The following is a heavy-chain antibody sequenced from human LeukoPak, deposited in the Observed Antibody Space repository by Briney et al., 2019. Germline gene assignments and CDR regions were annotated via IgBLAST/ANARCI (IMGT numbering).Heavy chain of an antibody. J-gene: IGHJ4*02. CDR1: GFTLSSYW. D-gene: IGHD1-1*01. CDR3: ARDKIEGPTKLDY. V-gene: IGHV3-7*01. CDR2: IKQDESEK. Sequence: GGSLRLSCAASGFTLSSYWVSCVRQAPGKGLEWVANIKQDESEKYYVDSVKGRFTISRDNAKNSLYLQMNSLRAEDTAVYYCARDKIEGPTKLDYWGQGILVTVSS.